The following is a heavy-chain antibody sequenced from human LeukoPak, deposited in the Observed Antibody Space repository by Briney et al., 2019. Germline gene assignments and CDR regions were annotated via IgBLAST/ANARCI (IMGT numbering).Heavy chain of an antibody. Sequence: GASVKVSCKASGDTFSNYAISWVRQAPGQGLEWMGSIIPMFGTPNNAQKFQDRVTITADKSTNTAYMELSSLRSEDTAVYYCARALKMYGSGSYYKSGWFDPWGQGTLVTVSS. D-gene: IGHD3-10*01. CDR1: GDTFSNYA. CDR2: IIPMFGTP. J-gene: IGHJ5*02. V-gene: IGHV1-69*06. CDR3: ARALKMYGSGSYYKSGWFDP.